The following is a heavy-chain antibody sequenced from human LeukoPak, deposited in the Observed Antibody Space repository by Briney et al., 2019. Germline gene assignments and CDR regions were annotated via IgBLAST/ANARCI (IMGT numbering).Heavy chain of an antibody. Sequence: PGGSLRLSCAASGFIFSGSAMHWVRQASGKGLEWVGRIRSEVNNYATAYAASVKGRFTISRDDSKNTAYLQMNSLKTEDTAVYYCTSPQTRSFDLWGRGTLVTVSS. CDR1: GFIFSGSA. D-gene: IGHD1-1*01. V-gene: IGHV3-73*01. J-gene: IGHJ2*01. CDR3: TSPQTRSFDL. CDR2: IRSEVNNYAT.